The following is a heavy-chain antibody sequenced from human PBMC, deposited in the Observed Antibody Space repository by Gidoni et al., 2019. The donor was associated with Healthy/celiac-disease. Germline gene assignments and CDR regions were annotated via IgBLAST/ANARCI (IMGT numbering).Heavy chain of an antibody. V-gene: IGHV3-23*01. CDR2: ISGSGGST. CDR1: GFPFSSYA. D-gene: IGHD3-22*01. Sequence: EVQLLESGGGLVQPGGSLRLSCAASGFPFSSYAMSWVRQAPGKGLEWVSAISGSGGSTYYADSVKGRFTISRDNSKNTLYLQMNSLRAEDTAVYYCAKDRVRGDYYDSSGYPYLDYWGQGTLVTVSS. CDR3: AKDRVRGDYYDSSGYPYLDY. J-gene: IGHJ4*02.